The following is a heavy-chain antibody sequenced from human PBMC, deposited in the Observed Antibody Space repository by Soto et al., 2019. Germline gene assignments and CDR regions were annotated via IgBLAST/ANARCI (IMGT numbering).Heavy chain of an antibody. J-gene: IGHJ4*02. CDR3: ARGPSSLTRFDY. V-gene: IGHV3-30-3*01. D-gene: IGHD2-2*01. Sequence: QVQLVESGGGVVQPGRPLRLSCAASGFTFSSYAMHWVRQAPGKGLEWVAAISYDGSNKYYADTVKGRFTISRDNSKNTLSLQMNSLRAEDTAVYYCARGPSSLTRFDYWGQGILVTVSS. CDR1: GFTFSSYA. CDR2: ISYDGSNK.